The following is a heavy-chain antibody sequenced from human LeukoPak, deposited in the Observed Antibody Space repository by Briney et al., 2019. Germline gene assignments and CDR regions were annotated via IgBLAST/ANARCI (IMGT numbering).Heavy chain of an antibody. CDR2: ISSSGSTI. CDR1: GFTFISYE. J-gene: IGHJ4*02. V-gene: IGHV3-48*03. Sequence: GGSLRLSCAASGFTFISYEMNWVRQAPGKGLEWVSYISSSGSTIYYADSVKGRFTISRDNAKKSLYLQMNSLRAEDTAVYYCARDSLYCSGGSCYSWNFDYWGQGPLVTVSS. CDR3: ARDSLYCSGGSCYSWNFDY. D-gene: IGHD2-15*01.